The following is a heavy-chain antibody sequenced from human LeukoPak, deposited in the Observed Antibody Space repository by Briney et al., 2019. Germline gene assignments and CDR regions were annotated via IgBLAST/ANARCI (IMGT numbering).Heavy chain of an antibody. CDR2: IRYDGSYK. D-gene: IGHD3-9*01. Sequence: PGGSLRLSCAASGFTFSRYGMHWVSQAPGRGMEWVAFIRYDGSYKYYADSVKGRFTISRDNSKNTLFLQMSSLRDEDTAVYYCARDRGQLVIPFFFDYWGQGILVTVSS. CDR1: GFTFSRYG. V-gene: IGHV3-30*02. CDR3: ARDRGQLVIPFFFDY. J-gene: IGHJ4*02.